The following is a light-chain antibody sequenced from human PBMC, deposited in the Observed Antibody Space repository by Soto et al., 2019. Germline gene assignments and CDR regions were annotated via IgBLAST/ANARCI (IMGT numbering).Light chain of an antibody. Sequence: QCVLSPPASVSWSPGQSITISCTGTSSDVGFYNYVSWYQQQHPGKAPNLMIYEVDNRPSEVSIRFSGSKSGNTASLTISGLQAEDEAHYYCSSYAHGSTEVFGTGTKV. V-gene: IGLV2-14*01. CDR2: EVD. CDR3: SSYAHGSTEV. J-gene: IGLJ1*01. CDR1: SSDVGFYNY.